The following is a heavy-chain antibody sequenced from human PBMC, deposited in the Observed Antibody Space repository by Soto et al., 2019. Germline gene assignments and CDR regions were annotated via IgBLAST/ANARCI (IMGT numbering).Heavy chain of an antibody. Sequence: EVQLLESGGGLVQPGGSLRLSCAASGFTFSSYAMSWVRQAPGKGLEWVSAISGSGGSTYYADSVKGRFTTSRDNSKNTLYLQMNSLRAEDTAVYYCAKKKTVDTEIYYYGMDVWGQGTTVTVSS. CDR2: ISGSGGST. V-gene: IGHV3-23*01. D-gene: IGHD5-18*01. CDR3: AKKKTVDTEIYYYGMDV. CDR1: GFTFSSYA. J-gene: IGHJ6*02.